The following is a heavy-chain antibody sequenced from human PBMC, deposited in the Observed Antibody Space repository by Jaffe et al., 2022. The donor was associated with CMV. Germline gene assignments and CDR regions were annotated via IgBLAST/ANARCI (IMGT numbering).Heavy chain of an antibody. CDR1: GFTFSSYW. J-gene: IGHJ6*03. CDR2: IKQDGSEK. V-gene: IGHV3-7*03. Sequence: EVQLVESGGGLVQPGGSLRLSCAASGFTFSSYWMSWVRQAPGKGLEWVANIKQDGSEKYYVDSVKGRFTISRDNAKNSLYLQMNSLRAEDTAVYYCARVAGYSYGFDYYYYMDVWGKGTTVTVSS. D-gene: IGHD5-18*01. CDR3: ARVAGYSYGFDYYYYMDV.